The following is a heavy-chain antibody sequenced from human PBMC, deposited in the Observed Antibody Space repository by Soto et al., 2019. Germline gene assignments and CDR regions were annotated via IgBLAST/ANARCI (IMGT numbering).Heavy chain of an antibody. V-gene: IGHV4-34*01. CDR3: ARGRTNSWATLIKRGRYFRH. D-gene: IGHD2-15*01. CDR2: INHRGGT. J-gene: IGHJ1*01. CDR1: GGSIRGYY. Sequence: QVQLQQWGAGLLKPSETLSLTCALYGGSIRGYYWSWIRQPPGKGLEWIGEINHRGGTNYNPSLKSRVSLSVHTTKNQFSMSWSAVTAADTAVCYCARGRTNSWATLIKRGRYFRHWGRGTLVTVSS.